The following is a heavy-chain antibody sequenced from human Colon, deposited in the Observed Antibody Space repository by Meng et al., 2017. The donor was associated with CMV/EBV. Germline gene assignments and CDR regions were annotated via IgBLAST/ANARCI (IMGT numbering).Heavy chain of an antibody. J-gene: IGHJ4*02. CDR2: ISSDISKT. V-gene: IGHV3-30-3*01. D-gene: IGHD3-10*01. Sequence: GGSLRLSCAASGFTFNAYIVHWVRQAPDKGLEWVATISSDISKTYYTDSVKGRFTISRDNSRNKLYLQMNSLRPDDTAVYYCAKDWGRSAGYFGFLDQWGQGELVTVSS. CDR1: GFTFNAYI. CDR3: AKDWGRSAGYFGFLDQ.